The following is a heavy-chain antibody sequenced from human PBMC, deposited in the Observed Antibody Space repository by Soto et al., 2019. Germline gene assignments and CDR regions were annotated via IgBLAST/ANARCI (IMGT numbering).Heavy chain of an antibody. J-gene: IGHJ6*03. D-gene: IGHD2-21*01. CDR2: IIPIFGIA. CDR3: ARVTPHSENYGGYYYMDV. CDR1: GDTFSNYT. Sequence: QVQLVQSGAEVKKPGSSVKVSCKASGDTFSNYTISWVRQAPGQGLEWMGRIIPIFGIANYAQEFQGRVTITADKSTSTVYMELRSLRPEDTAVYYCARVTPHSENYGGYYYMDVWGKGTTVNVSS. V-gene: IGHV1-69*02.